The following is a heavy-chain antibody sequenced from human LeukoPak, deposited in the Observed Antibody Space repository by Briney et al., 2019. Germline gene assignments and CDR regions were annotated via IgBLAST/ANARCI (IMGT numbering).Heavy chain of an antibody. CDR1: GFTFSSYG. J-gene: IGHJ4*02. V-gene: IGHV3-NL1*01. Sequence: LSGGSLRLSCAASGFTFSSYGMHWVRQAPGKGLEWVSSITSSGTANYADSVKDRFLISRDNSKDTLFLQMNSLRVEDTAVYYCANTGSYSVYWGQGTLVTVSS. CDR3: ANTGSYSVY. D-gene: IGHD2-21*01. CDR2: ITSSGTA.